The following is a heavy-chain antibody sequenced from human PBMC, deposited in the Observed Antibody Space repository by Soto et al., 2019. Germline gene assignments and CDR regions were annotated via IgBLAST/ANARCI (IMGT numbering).Heavy chain of an antibody. D-gene: IGHD3-22*01. CDR3: ARGDATKIVVATYYGMGV. CDR2: IIPVFGTP. Sequence: QVQLVQSGAEVKKPGSSVKVSCKASGGSLSNYGISWVRQAPGQGLEWKGAIIPVFGTPNYAQKFQDRVTITADESTTTVYMEVRSLTSEDTAVYYCARGDATKIVVATYYGMGVWGQVNTVTVSS. V-gene: IGHV1-69*12. CDR1: GGSLSNYG. J-gene: IGHJ6*02.